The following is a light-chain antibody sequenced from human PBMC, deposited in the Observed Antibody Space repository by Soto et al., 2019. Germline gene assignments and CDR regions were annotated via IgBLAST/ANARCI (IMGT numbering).Light chain of an antibody. CDR2: DAS. V-gene: IGKV1-5*01. Sequence: DIRMTQSPSTLSASVRDRVTTTCRASQSVSSWLAWYQQKPGKAPNLLIYDASKLKSGVPSRFSGSGSGAEFTLTISSLQPDDFATYYCQQYNSWPITFGQGTRLEIK. J-gene: IGKJ5*01. CDR1: QSVSSW. CDR3: QQYNSWPIT.